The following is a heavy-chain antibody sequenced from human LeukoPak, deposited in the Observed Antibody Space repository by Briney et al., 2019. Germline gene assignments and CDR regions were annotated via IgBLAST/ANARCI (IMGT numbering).Heavy chain of an antibody. CDR3: ARHKGNSYGPWDD. CDR1: DASVSSYY. D-gene: IGHD3-10*01. Sequence: PSETLSLTCTVSDASVSSYYWSWIRQPPGKKLESIGYFSYSGNTNYNPPLQSRVTISVDTSKNQFSLRLNSVTAADTAVYYCARHKGNSYGPWDDWGQGTLVTVSS. CDR2: FSYSGNT. V-gene: IGHV4-59*08. J-gene: IGHJ4*02.